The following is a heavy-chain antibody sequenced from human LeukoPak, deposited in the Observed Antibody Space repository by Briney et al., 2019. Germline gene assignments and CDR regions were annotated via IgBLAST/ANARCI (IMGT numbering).Heavy chain of an antibody. CDR2: IYHSGST. Sequence: SETLSLTCAVSGGSISSSYWWSWVRQPPGKGLEWIGEIYHSGSTNYNPSLKSRVTISVDKSKNQFSLKLSSVTAADTVVYYCAREVDGYNGSDYWGQGTLVTVSS. CDR1: GGSISSSYW. CDR3: AREVDGYNGSDY. V-gene: IGHV4-4*02. D-gene: IGHD5-24*01. J-gene: IGHJ4*02.